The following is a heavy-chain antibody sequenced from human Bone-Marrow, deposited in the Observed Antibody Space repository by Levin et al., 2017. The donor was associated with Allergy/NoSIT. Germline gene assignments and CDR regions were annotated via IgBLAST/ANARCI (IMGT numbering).Heavy chain of an antibody. Sequence: PSQTLSLPCIVSGESFNNAGHYWTWIRQYPGKGLEWIGYIHNSGTSDYNPSLKSRVIISLDPSKNQFSLSLNSVTAADTAVYYCARRNDFFNGWPLDIWGHGTAVIVSS. CDR1: GESFNNAGHY. V-gene: IGHV4-31*03. CDR3: ARRNDFFNGWPLDI. CDR2: IHNSGTS. J-gene: IGHJ3*02. D-gene: IGHD3-3*01.